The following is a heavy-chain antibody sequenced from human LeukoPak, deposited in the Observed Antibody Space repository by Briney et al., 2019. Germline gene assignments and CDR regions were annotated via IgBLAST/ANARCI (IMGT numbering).Heavy chain of an antibody. V-gene: IGHV3-23*01. CDR2: ISGSGDST. D-gene: IGHD6-19*01. CDR3: AKSRGVAGFDY. Sequence: GGSLRLSCAASGFTFSNYAMSWVRQAPGKGLEWVSAISGSGDSTYYADSVKGRFTISRDNSKNTLYLHMNSLRAEDTAVYYCAKSRGVAGFDYWGQGTLVAVSS. CDR1: GFTFSNYA. J-gene: IGHJ4*02.